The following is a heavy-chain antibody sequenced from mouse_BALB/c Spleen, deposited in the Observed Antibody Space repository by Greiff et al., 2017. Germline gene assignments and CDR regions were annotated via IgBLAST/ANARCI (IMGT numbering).Heavy chain of an antibody. D-gene: IGHD1-2*01. V-gene: IGHV1-80*01. Sequence: QVQLQQSGAELVRPGSSVKLSCKASGYAFSSYWMNWVKQRPGQGLEWIGQFYPGDGDTNYNGKFKGKATLTADKSSSTAYMQLSSLTSEDSAVYFCARSNSLLRLRAMDYWGQGTSVTVSS. CDR2: FYPGDGDT. CDR3: ARSNSLLRLRAMDY. J-gene: IGHJ4*01. CDR1: GYAFSSYW.